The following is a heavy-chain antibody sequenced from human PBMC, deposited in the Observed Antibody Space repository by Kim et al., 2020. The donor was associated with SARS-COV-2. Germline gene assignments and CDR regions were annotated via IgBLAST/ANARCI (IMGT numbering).Heavy chain of an antibody. Sequence: DTGNGRFPSSRDDSKNTLYLQMNSLRAEDTAVYYCAKDRRSGWAAALDIWGQGTMVTVSS. D-gene: IGHD6-19*01. V-gene: IGHV3-23*03. J-gene: IGHJ3*02. CDR3: AKDRRSGWAAALDI.